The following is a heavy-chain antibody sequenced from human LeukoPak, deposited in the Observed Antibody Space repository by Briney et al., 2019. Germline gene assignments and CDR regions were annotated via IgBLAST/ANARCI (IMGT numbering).Heavy chain of an antibody. J-gene: IGHJ4*02. V-gene: IGHV4-31*03. CDR1: GDSISSGGYY. CDR3: ARGSGAFDD. Sequence: SQTLSLTCTISGDSISSGGYYWSWIRQHPGKGLEWIGYIYYSGSIYFNPSLKSRVTISVDTSKNQFSLKLNSVTAADTAVYNCARGSGAFDDWGQGTLVTVSS. CDR2: IYYSGSI.